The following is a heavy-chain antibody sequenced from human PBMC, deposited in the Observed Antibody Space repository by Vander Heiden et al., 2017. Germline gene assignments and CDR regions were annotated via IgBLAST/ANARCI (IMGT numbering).Heavy chain of an antibody. J-gene: IGHJ4*02. CDR2: ISGSGGST. D-gene: IGHD1-26*01. Sequence: EVQLLESGGGLVQPGGSLRLSCAASGVTFSSYAMSWVRQAPGKGLEWVSAISGSGGSTYYADSVKGRFTISRDNSKNTLYLQMNSLRAEDTAVYYCAFEESYYPYYFDYWGQGTLVTVSS. CDR1: GVTFSSYA. CDR3: AFEESYYPYYFDY. V-gene: IGHV3-23*01.